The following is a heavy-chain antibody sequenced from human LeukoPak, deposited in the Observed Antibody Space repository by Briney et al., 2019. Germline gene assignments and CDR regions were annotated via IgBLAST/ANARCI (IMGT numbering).Heavy chain of an antibody. J-gene: IGHJ4*02. CDR2: ISYDGSNK. V-gene: IGHV3-30*03. D-gene: IGHD3-3*01. Sequence: GGSLRLSCAASGFTVSSNYMSWVRQAPGKGLEWVAVISYDGSNKYYADSVKGRFTISRDNSKNTLYLHVNSLRPENTAVYYCAGYYDFWSGYYTAEFDYWGQGTLVTVSS. CDR1: GFTVSSNY. CDR3: AGYYDFWSGYYTAEFDY.